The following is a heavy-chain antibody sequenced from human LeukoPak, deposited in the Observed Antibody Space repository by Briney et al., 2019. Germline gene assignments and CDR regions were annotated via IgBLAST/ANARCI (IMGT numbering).Heavy chain of an antibody. J-gene: IGHJ4*02. CDR1: GFTLSDYY. CDR3: VRDWRSSGCFDY. CDR2: ISPSSSYT. Sequence: GGSLRLSCAASGFTLSDYYMSWIRQAPGKGLEWISYISPSSSYTNYADSVKGRFTISRDNAKNSLFLQMSSLRAEDTAVHHCVRDWRSSGCFDYWGQGALVTVSS. V-gene: IGHV3-11*05. D-gene: IGHD6-19*01.